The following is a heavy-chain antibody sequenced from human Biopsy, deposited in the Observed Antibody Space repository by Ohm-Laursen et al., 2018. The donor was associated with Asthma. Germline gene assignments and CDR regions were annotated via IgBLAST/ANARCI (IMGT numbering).Heavy chain of an antibody. Sequence: ASVKVSCKISGYSLTDLSMHWVRQAPGQGLEWMGGHDHEEGGTVNARRFQGRVTMTEDTSTDTAYMELSSLISDDTDVYYCASDFPKDYVRYNFQFWGQGTLVTVSS. V-gene: IGHV1-24*01. D-gene: IGHD4-17*01. CDR2: HDHEEGGT. CDR3: ASDFPKDYVRYNFQF. J-gene: IGHJ4*02. CDR1: GYSLTDLS.